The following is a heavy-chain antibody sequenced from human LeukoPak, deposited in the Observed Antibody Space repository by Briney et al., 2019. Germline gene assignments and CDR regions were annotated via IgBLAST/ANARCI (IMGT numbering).Heavy chain of an antibody. V-gene: IGHV3-49*04. CDR3: TRDPGGSYSWFDP. Sequence: PGGSLRLSCTASGFTFGEYAMSWVRQAPGKGLEWVGFIRSKAYGGTTEYAASVKGRFTISRDDSKSIAYLQMNSLKTEDTAVYYCTRDPGGSYSWFDPWGQGTLVTVSS. CDR2: IRSKAYGGTT. CDR1: GFTFGEYA. D-gene: IGHD1-26*01. J-gene: IGHJ5*02.